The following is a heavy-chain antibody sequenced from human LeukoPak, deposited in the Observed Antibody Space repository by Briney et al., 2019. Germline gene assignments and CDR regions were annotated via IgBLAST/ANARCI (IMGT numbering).Heavy chain of an antibody. CDR2: INPNSGGT. CDR3: ARDGPPWFGELLYLDC. CDR1: GYTFTGYY. D-gene: IGHD3-10*01. V-gene: IGHV1-2*02. Sequence: GASVKVPCKASGYTFTGYYMHWVRQAPGQGLEWMGWINPNSGGTNYAQKFQGRVTMTKDTSISTAYMELSRLRSDDTAVYYCARDGPPWFGELLYLDCWGQGTLVTVSS. J-gene: IGHJ4*02.